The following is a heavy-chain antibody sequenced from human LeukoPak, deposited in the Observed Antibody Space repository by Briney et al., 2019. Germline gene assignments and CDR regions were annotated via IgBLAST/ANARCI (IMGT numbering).Heavy chain of an antibody. CDR1: GYTFTTYN. D-gene: IGHD3-9*01. Sequence: PGASVKVSCKASGYTFTTYNINWVRQAPGQGLEWMGWISGYNGNTNYAQKFQGRVTMTRDTSISTAYMELSRLRSDDTAVYYCARAGGLYYDILTGYYPVYYYYYMDVWGKGTTVTISS. J-gene: IGHJ6*03. CDR2: ISGYNGNT. V-gene: IGHV1-18*01. CDR3: ARAGGLYYDILTGYYPVYYYYYMDV.